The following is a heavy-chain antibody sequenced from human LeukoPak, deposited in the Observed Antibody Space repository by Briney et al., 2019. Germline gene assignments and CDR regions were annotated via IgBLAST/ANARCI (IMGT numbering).Heavy chain of an antibody. J-gene: IGHJ4*02. Sequence: PSETLSLTCAVYGGSFSGYYWSWVRQAPGKGLEWVANIKQDGSEKYYVDSVKGRFTISRDNSKNTLYLQMNSLRAEDTAVYYCARAIRGYSYVIDYWGQGTLVTVSS. CDR3: ARAIRGYSYVIDY. V-gene: IGHV3-7*03. CDR2: IKQDGSEK. D-gene: IGHD5-18*01. CDR1: GGSFSGYY.